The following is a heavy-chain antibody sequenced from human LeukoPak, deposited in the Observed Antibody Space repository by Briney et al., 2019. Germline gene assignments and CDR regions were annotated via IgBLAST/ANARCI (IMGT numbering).Heavy chain of an antibody. CDR2: IYTSGST. V-gene: IGHV4-4*07. CDR3: ARDSSYDFWSGNGGFDY. D-gene: IGHD3-3*01. Sequence: SETLSLACTVSGGSISSCYWSWIRQPAGKGLEWIGRIYTSGSTNYNPSLKSRVTMSVDTSKNQFSLKLSSVTAADTAVYYCARDSSYDFWSGNGGFDYWGQGTLVTVSS. CDR1: GGSISSCY. J-gene: IGHJ4*02.